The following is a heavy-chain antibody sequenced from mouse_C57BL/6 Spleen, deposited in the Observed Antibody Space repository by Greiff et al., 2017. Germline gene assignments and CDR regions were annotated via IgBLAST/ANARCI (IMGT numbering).Heavy chain of an antibody. CDR3: ARQIDGSFAY. CDR1: GFTFSSYG. V-gene: IGHV5-6*01. D-gene: IGHD2-3*01. J-gene: IGHJ3*01. Sequence: DVQLVESGGDLVKPGGSLKLSCAASGFTFSSYGMSWVRQTPDKRLEWVATISSGGSYTYYPDSVKGRFTISRDNAKNTLYLQMSSLKSEDTAMYYCARQIDGSFAYWGQGTLVTVSA. CDR2: ISSGGSYT.